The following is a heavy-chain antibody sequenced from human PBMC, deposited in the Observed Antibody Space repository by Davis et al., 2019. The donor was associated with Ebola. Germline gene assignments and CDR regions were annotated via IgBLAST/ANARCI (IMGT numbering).Heavy chain of an antibody. D-gene: IGHD3-22*01. CDR3: ARGPRYYDSSGYLYYYYYMDV. V-gene: IGHV4-34*01. CDR1: GGSFSGYY. J-gene: IGHJ6*03. Sequence: PSETLSLTCAVYGGSFSGYYWSWIRQPPGKGLEWIGEINHSGSTNYNPSLKSRVTISVDTSENQFSLKLSSVTAADTAVYYCARGPRYYDSSGYLYYYYYMDVWGKGTTVTVPS. CDR2: INHSGST.